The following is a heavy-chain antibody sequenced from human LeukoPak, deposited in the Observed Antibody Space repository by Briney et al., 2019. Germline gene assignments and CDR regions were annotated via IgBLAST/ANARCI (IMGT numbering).Heavy chain of an antibody. D-gene: IGHD3-9*01. V-gene: IGHV2-5*02. Sequence: ESGPTLVNPTQTLTLTCTFSGFSFSTSGVGVGWIRQPPGKALEWLALTYWDDDKRYNPSLKSRLNITKDTSKKQVVLTMTNMDPVDTATYYCAHRNDWLLFDAFDIWGQGTMVTVSS. CDR3: AHRNDWLLFDAFDI. CDR2: TYWDDDK. J-gene: IGHJ3*02. CDR1: GFSFSTSGVG.